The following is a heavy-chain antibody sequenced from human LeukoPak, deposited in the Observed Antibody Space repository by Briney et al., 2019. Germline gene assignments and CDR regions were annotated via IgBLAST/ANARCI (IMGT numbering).Heavy chain of an antibody. D-gene: IGHD3-10*01. CDR3: ARQHYYGSGSYYNTIDY. V-gene: IGHV1-69*04. Sequence: ASVKVSCKASGGTFSSYAISWVRQAPGQGLEWMGRIIPILGIANYAQKFQGRVTITADKSTGTAYMELSSLRSEDTAVYYCARQHYYGSGSYYNTIDYWGQGTLVTVSS. CDR2: IIPILGIA. J-gene: IGHJ4*02. CDR1: GGTFSSYA.